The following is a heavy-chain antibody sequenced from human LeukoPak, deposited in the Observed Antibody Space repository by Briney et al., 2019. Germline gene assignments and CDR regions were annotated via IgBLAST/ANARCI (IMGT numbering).Heavy chain of an antibody. Sequence: SETLSLTCTVSGGSISSGDYYWSWIRQPPGKGLEWIGYIYYSGSTYYNPSLKSRVTISVDTSKNQFSLKLSSVAAADTAVYYCAREKQLAPERRGWFDPWGQGTLVTVSS. CDR3: AREKQLAPERRGWFDP. J-gene: IGHJ5*02. D-gene: IGHD6-6*01. CDR2: IYYSGST. V-gene: IGHV4-30-4*08. CDR1: GGSISSGDYY.